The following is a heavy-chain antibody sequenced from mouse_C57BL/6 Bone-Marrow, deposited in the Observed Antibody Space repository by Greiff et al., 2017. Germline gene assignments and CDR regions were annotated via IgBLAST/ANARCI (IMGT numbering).Heavy chain of an antibody. CDR3: ARWGITTVVATGNYFDY. J-gene: IGHJ2*01. D-gene: IGHD1-1*01. CDR1: GYTFTNYW. CDR2: IYPGGGYT. V-gene: IGHV1-63*01. Sequence: QVQLKQSGAELVRPGTSVKMSCKASGYTFTNYWIGWAKQRPGHGLEWIGDIYPGGGYTNYNEKFKGKATLTADKSSSTAYMQFSSLTSEDSAIYYCARWGITTVVATGNYFDYWGQGTTLTVSS.